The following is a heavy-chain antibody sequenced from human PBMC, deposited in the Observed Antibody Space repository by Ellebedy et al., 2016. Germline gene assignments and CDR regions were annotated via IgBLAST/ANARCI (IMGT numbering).Heavy chain of an antibody. Sequence: SETLSLXXTVSGGSVATYYWTWIRQSPGKGLEWIGYVFYGGSTKYNRSLRSRVTISLDTAKNQFSLRLTSVAAADTAVYFCARDVSLYSSSPSFDFWGQGMLVTVSS. D-gene: IGHD3-22*01. CDR1: GGSVATYY. CDR3: ARDVSLYSSSPSFDF. J-gene: IGHJ4*02. CDR2: VFYGGST. V-gene: IGHV4-59*02.